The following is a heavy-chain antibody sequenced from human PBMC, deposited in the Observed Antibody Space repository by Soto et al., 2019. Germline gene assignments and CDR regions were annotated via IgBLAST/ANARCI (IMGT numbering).Heavy chain of an antibody. CDR1: GGTFSSYA. CDR2: IIPIFGTA. CDR3: ARGMGIAVAGTGTNFGY. J-gene: IGHJ4*02. V-gene: IGHV1-69*13. D-gene: IGHD6-19*01. Sequence: SVKVSCKASGGTFSSYAISWVRQAPGQGLEWMGGIIPIFGTANYAQKFQGRVTITADESTSTAYMELSSLRSEDTAVYYCARGMGIAVAGTGTNFGYWGQGTLVTVSS.